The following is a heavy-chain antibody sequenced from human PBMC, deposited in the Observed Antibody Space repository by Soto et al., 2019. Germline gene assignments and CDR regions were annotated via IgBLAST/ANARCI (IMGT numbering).Heavy chain of an antibody. Sequence: GXSLRLSCAASGFTFRSYAMSWVRQAPVKGLEWVSAISGSGGSTYYADSVKGRFTISRDNSKNTLYLQMNSLRAEDTAVYYCAKSDEGGWFDPWGQGTLVTVSS. V-gene: IGHV3-23*01. J-gene: IGHJ5*02. CDR1: GFTFRSYA. CDR2: ISGSGGST. CDR3: AKSDEGGWFDP.